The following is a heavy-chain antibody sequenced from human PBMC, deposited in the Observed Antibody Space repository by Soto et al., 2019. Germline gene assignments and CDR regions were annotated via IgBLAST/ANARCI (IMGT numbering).Heavy chain of an antibody. CDR1: GDSVSSNIAA. J-gene: IGHJ4*02. Sequence: PSQTLSLTCAISGDSVSSNIAALHWIRQSPSRGLEWLGRTYYRSKWYNDYAVSVKSRITINPDTSKNQFSLQLNSVTPEDTAVYYCAREVPYSFYYWGQGTLVTVSS. CDR3: AREVPYSFYY. CDR2: TYYRSKWYN. V-gene: IGHV6-1*01.